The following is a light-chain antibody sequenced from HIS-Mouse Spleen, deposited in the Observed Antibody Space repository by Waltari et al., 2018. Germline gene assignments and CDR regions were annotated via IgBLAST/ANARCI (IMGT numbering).Light chain of an antibody. J-gene: IGLJ1*01. CDR2: DDS. Sequence: SYVLTQPPSVSVAPGQTARITCGGNNIGSKSVHWYQQKPGQAPVLVVYDDSDRPSGIPGRLSCSNSGNTATRTISRVEAGDEADYYCQVWDSSSDRVFGTGTKVTVL. V-gene: IGLV3-21*02. CDR3: QVWDSSSDRV. CDR1: NIGSKS.